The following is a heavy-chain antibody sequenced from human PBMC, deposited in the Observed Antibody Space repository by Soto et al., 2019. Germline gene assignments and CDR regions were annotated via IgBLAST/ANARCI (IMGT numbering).Heavy chain of an antibody. D-gene: IGHD2-2*01. CDR1: GPTVSTYG. CDR2: ITSSGSYI. CDR3: ARDESAGSSTSN. Sequence: DVQLVESGGGLVKPGGSLRLSCVASGPTVSTYGMNWIRQTPGKGLEWVSSITSSGSYIHYADSVQGRFTVSRDNAKNSMYLQMNSLRVEDTAVYFCARDESAGSSTSNWGQGTLVTVSS. V-gene: IGHV3-21*01. J-gene: IGHJ4*02.